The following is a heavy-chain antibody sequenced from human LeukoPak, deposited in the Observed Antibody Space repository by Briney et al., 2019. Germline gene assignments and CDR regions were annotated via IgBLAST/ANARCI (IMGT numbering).Heavy chain of an antibody. D-gene: IGHD6-13*01. CDR3: ARGGIAAAGAFDY. CDR1: GFSFSDYG. Sequence: GGSLRLSCAASGFSFSDYGMHWVRQAPGKGLEWVAFIRYDGSDKYYADSVKGRFTISRDNSKNTLYLQMNSLRAEDTAVYYCARGGIAAAGAFDYWGQGTLVTVSS. J-gene: IGHJ4*02. CDR2: IRYDGSDK. V-gene: IGHV3-30*02.